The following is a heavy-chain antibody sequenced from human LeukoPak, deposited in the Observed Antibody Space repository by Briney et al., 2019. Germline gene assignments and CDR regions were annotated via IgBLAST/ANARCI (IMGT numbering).Heavy chain of an antibody. J-gene: IGHJ4*02. D-gene: IGHD1-7*01. CDR1: GGSISSGNW. V-gene: IGHV4-4*02. Sequence: SETLSLTCAVSGGSISSGNWWSWVRPPPGKGLEWIGEIYHSGSTNYNPSLKSRVTISVDKSKNQFSLKLSSMTAADTAVYYCARIGNYYYFDYWGQGTLVTVSA. CDR3: ARIGNYYYFDY. CDR2: IYHSGST.